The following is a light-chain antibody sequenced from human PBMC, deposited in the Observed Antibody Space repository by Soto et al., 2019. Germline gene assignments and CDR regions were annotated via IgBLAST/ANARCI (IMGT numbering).Light chain of an antibody. CDR1: QSVSSSY. CDR2: GAS. CDR3: QQYGRSPLT. Sequence: ESVLTQSPGTLSLSPGERVTLSCRASQSVSSSYLAWYQQKPVQAPRLLIYGASSRATGIPDKFSGSGSGTDFTLNISRLEPEDFAVYYCQQYGRSPLTFGGGTKVEIK. J-gene: IGKJ4*01. V-gene: IGKV3-20*01.